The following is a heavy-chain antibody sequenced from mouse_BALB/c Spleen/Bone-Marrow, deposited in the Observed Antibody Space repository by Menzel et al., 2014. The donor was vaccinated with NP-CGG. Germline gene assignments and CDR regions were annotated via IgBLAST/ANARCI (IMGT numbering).Heavy chain of an antibody. D-gene: IGHD2-3*01. Sequence: VQLQQSGPGLVAPSQSLSITCTVSGFSLTSYGVHWVRQPPGKGLEWLGVIWAGGSTNYNSALMSRLSISKDNSKSQVFLKMNSLQTDDPGMYYWARRGDGYYLDYWGQGTTLTVSS. CDR1: GFSLTSYG. J-gene: IGHJ2*01. CDR2: IWAGGST. CDR3: ARRGDGYYLDY. V-gene: IGHV2-9*02.